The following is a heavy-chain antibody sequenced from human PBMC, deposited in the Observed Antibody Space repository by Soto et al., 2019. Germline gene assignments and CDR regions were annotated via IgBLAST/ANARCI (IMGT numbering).Heavy chain of an antibody. CDR2: INAGNGNT. CDR3: ARDLPSGNRYYDDYGMDV. J-gene: IGHJ6*02. D-gene: IGHD1-26*01. CDR1: GYTFTSYA. V-gene: IGHV1-3*01. Sequence: QVQLVQSGAEVKKPGASVKVSCKASGYTFTSYAMHWVRQAPGQRLEWMGWINAGNGNTKYSQKFQGRVTITRDTSATTAHIELSSLRSEDTAVYYCARDLPSGNRYYDDYGMDVWGQGATVTVSS.